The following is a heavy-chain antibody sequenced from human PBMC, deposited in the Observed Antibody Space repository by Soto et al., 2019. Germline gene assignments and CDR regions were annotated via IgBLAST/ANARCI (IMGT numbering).Heavy chain of an antibody. J-gene: IGHJ4*02. Sequence: QVQLQESGPGLVKPSETLSLTCTVSGGSISTYYWSWIRQPPGKGLEWIGWIYYSGSASSNPFLMSRVTMSVDTSKNQFSLKLSSVTATDTAMYFCARHIYGDHAYFDSWGQGNLVTVSS. V-gene: IGHV4-59*08. CDR3: ARHIYGDHAYFDS. D-gene: IGHD4-17*01. CDR1: GGSISTYY. CDR2: IYYSGSA.